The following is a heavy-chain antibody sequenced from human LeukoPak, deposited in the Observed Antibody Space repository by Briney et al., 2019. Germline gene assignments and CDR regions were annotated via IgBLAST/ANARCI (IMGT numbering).Heavy chain of an antibody. CDR1: GYTFTGYY. D-gene: IGHD3-10*01. V-gene: IGHV1-2*02. Sequence: GASVKVSCKASGYTFTGYYMHWVRQAPGQGLEGMGWINPDSGGTKYAQKFQDRVTMTRDTSISTAYLELSRLKSDDAGVYYCARDPVLELPLKYNWFDPWGQGTLVTVSS. J-gene: IGHJ5*02. CDR3: ARDPVLELPLKYNWFDP. CDR2: INPDSGGT.